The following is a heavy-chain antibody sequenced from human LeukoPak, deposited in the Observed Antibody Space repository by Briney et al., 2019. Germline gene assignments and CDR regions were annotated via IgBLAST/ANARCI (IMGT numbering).Heavy chain of an antibody. J-gene: IGHJ4*02. CDR2: IKSDSGGT. CDR1: GYTFTGYY. CDR3: AEYYFGSGTYKNY. D-gene: IGHD3-10*01. Sequence: ASVKVSCKASGYTFTGYYMHWVRQAPGQGLEWMGWIKSDSGGTNYAQKFQCRVTMTRDTSISIAYMELRRLGPDDTAMYYCAEYYFGSGTYKNYWGQGTLVTVSS. V-gene: IGHV1-2*02.